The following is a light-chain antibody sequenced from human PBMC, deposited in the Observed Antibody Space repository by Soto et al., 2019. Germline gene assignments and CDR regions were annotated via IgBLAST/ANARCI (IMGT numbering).Light chain of an antibody. J-gene: IGLJ1*01. CDR1: SSDFNDDKY. V-gene: IGLV2-14*01. CDR2: GVT. CDR3: SSYTSISTYV. Sequence: QSALTQPASVSGSPGQSITMSCTGSSSDFNDDKYVSWYQQQPGKGPNLLLYGVTNRPSGVSNRFSGSKSGNTASLTISGLQAEDEADYYCSSYTSISTYVFGTGTKLTVL.